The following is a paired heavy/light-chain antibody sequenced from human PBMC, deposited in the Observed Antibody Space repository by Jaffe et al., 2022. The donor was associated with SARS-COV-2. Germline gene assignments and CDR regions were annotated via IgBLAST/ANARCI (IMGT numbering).Heavy chain of an antibody. CDR2: IYYSGST. CDR1: GGSISSGDYY. J-gene: IGHJ5*02. Sequence: QVQLQESGPGLVKPSQTLSLTCTVSGGSISSGDYYWSWIRQPPGKGLEWIGYIYYSGSTYYNPSLKSRVTISVDTSKNQFSLKLSSVTAADTAVYYCAREGGAGDLGEYSSSSWGQGTLVTVSS. V-gene: IGHV4-30-4*01. CDR3: AREGGAGDLGEYSSSS. D-gene: IGHD6-6*01.
Light chain of an antibody. CDR1: QSLVYSDGNTY. V-gene: IGKV2-30*01. Sequence: DVVMTQSPLSLPVTLGQPASISCRSSQSLVYSDGNTYLNWFQQRPGQSPRRLIYKVSNRDSGVPDRFSGSGSGTDFTLKISRVEAEDVGVYYCMQGTHWPWTFGQGTKVEIK. J-gene: IGKJ1*01. CDR2: KVS. CDR3: MQGTHWPWT.